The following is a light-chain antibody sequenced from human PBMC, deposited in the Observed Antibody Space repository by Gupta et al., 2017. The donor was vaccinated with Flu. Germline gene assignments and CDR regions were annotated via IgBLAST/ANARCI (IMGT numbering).Light chain of an antibody. CDR2: TTD. J-gene: IGLJ3*02. CDR3: AVWDDRLSGWV. CDR1: ISNLVSAP. Sequence: QSVLTQPPSTSGTPGQSAIIYCHCGISNLVSAPVYWYQQFPGTAPKVVIYTTDQRPSGVPDRFSGSKSGSSASLAISGLQSEDEADYYCAVWDDRLSGWVFGGGTRLTVL. V-gene: IGLV1-44*01.